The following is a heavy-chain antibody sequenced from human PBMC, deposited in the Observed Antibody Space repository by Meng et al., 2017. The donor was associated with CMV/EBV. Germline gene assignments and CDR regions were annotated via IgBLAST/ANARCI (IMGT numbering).Heavy chain of an antibody. J-gene: IGHJ4*02. CDR1: GGSISSGSYY. Sequence: QVQRQGSGPGLVKPSQTLSLTCTVSGGSISSGSYYWSWIRQPAGKGLEWIGRIYTSGSTNYNPSLKSRVTISVDTSKNQFSLKLSSVTAADTAVYYCARVRGGRIDYWGQGTLVTVSS. V-gene: IGHV4-61*02. CDR3: ARVRGGRIDY. CDR2: IYTSGST.